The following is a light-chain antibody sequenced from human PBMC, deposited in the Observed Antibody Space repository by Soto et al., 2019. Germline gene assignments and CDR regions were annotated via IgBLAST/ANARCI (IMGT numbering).Light chain of an antibody. CDR2: YDD. J-gene: IGLJ2*01. CDR1: SSNIGNNA. CDR3: AALDDSLTGVV. V-gene: IGLV1-36*01. Sequence: QCVLTQPPSVSEAPRQRVTISGSGSSSNIGNNAVNWYQQLPGKAPKLLIYYDDLLPSGVSDRFSGSKSGTSASLAISGLQSEDEAEYYCAALDDSLTGVVFGGGTKLTVL.